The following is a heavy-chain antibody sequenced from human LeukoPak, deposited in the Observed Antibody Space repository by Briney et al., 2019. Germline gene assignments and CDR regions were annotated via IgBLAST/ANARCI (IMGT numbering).Heavy chain of an antibody. J-gene: IGHJ4*02. D-gene: IGHD6-19*01. CDR3: ARAGLSSGGDRALYYFDY. Sequence: SETLSLTCTVSGGSISSFDWSWIRPPPGKGLEWIGYIYYSGSTNYNPSLKSRVTISVDTSKNQFSLKLSSVTAADTAVYYCARAGLSSGGDRALYYFDYWGQGTLVTVSS. CDR1: GGSISSFD. V-gene: IGHV4-59*01. CDR2: IYYSGST.